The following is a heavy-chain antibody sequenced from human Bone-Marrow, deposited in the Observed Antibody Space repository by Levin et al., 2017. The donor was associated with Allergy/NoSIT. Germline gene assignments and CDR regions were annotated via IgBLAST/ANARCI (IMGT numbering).Heavy chain of an antibody. Sequence: ASETLSLTCTISGGSISSYYWSWIRQPPGKGLEYIAYMYFSGTTNYNPSLKSRASISVDTSKNQFSLNLSSVTAADTAIYYCARVRGISWFDPWGQGTLVTVSS. CDR3: ARVRGISWFDP. CDR2: MYFSGTT. D-gene: IGHD3-16*01. CDR1: GGSISSYY. J-gene: IGHJ5*02. V-gene: IGHV4-59*01.